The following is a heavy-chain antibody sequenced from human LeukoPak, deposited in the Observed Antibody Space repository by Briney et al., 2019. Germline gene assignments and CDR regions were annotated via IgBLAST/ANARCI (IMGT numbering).Heavy chain of an antibody. CDR2: IYHSGST. CDR1: GYSISSGYY. D-gene: IGHD2-2*01. CDR3: AREYQLSGALDV. V-gene: IGHV4-38-2*02. Sequence: SEALSLTCDVSGYSISSGYYWGWIRQPPGKGLEWIGSIYHSGSTYYNSSLKTRVTISVDTSKNQFSLKLTSMTAADTAVYYCAREYQLSGALDVWGQGTMVTVSS. J-gene: IGHJ3*01.